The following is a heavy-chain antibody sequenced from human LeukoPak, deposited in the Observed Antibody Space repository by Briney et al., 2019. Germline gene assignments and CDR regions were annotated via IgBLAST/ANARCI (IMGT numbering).Heavy chain of an antibody. J-gene: IGHJ3*02. CDR2: IYYSGST. CDR1: GGSISSSSYY. Sequence: PSETLSLTCTVSGGSISSSSYYWGWIRQPPGKGLEWIGSIYYSGSTYYNPSLKSRVTISVDTSKNQFSLKLSSVTAADTAVYYCARGLDKSSGYYHAFDIWGQGTMVTVSS. V-gene: IGHV4-39*07. CDR3: ARGLDKSSGYYHAFDI. D-gene: IGHD3-22*01.